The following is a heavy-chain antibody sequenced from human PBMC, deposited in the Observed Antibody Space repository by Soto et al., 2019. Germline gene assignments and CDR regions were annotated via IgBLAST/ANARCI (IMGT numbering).Heavy chain of an antibody. CDR2: ISTSSSFI. Sequence: LRLSCEGSGFTLRSHSVNWVPEAPGRGLGWVASISTSSSFIYYGDSVRGRFIISRDNAKNSLDLQMDSLRVEERAVYKFARENKDVNKCTISSSVFHGMDAWGQGITVTVSS. D-gene: IGHD2-2*01. CDR3: ARENKDVNKCTISSSVFHGMDA. J-gene: IGHJ6*02. CDR1: GFTLRSHS. V-gene: IGHV3-21*01.